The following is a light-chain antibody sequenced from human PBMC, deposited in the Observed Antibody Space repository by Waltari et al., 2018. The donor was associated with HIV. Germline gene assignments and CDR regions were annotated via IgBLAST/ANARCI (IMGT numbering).Light chain of an antibody. J-gene: IGLJ2*01. CDR2: ASN. V-gene: IGLV1-40*01. CDR3: QSYDSGLSGSV. CDR1: SPNIRDGYD. Sequence: QSVLTQPPSVSGAPGPRVTIPFPGSSPNIRDGYDVHWYQQLPGNAPKLLIYASNNRASGVPDRFSGSKFGPSASLAITGLQAEDEANYYCQSYDSGLSGSVFGGGTKLTVL.